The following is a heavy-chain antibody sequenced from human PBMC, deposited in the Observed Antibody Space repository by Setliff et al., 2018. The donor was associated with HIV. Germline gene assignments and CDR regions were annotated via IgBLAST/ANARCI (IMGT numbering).Heavy chain of an antibody. V-gene: IGHV4-4*07. J-gene: IGHJ4*02. Sequence: SETLSLTCTVSGGSISSYYWSWIRQPAGKGLEWIGRIYTSGSTNYNPSLKSRVIISEDTSRDQFFLKLTSVTADDTGIYYCARGPPFAYWGQGLLVTVSS. CDR1: GGSISSYY. CDR3: ARGPPFAY. CDR2: IYTSGST.